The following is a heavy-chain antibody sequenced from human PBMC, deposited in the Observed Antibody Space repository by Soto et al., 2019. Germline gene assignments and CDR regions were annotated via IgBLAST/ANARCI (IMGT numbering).Heavy chain of an antibody. Sequence: QITLKESGPTLVKPTQTLTLTCTFSGFSLSTSGMGVGWIRQPPGKALEWLAVIYWDDDRRYSPSLESRLTITKDTSKNQLVLIMTNMDPVDTATYYCAHFYDTIGYYLVYFDYWGQGTLVTVSS. CDR1: GFSLSTSGMG. V-gene: IGHV2-5*02. CDR3: AHFYDTIGYYLVYFDY. CDR2: IYWDDDR. J-gene: IGHJ4*02. D-gene: IGHD3-22*01.